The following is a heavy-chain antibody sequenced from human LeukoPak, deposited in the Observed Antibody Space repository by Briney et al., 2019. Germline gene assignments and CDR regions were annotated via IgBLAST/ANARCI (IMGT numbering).Heavy chain of an antibody. J-gene: IGHJ6*02. V-gene: IGHV4-4*07. CDR1: GGSISSYY. D-gene: IGHD2-2*02. CDR2: IYTSGST. Sequence: SETLSLTCAVSGGSISSYYWSWIRQPAGKGLEWIGRIYTSGSTNYNPSLKSRVTMSVDTSKNQFSLKLSSVTAADTAVYYCARGYCSSTSCYNRMDVWGQGTTVTVSS. CDR3: ARGYCSSTSCYNRMDV.